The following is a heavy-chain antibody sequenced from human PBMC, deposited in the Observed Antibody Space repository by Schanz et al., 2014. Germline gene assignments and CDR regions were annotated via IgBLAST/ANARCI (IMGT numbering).Heavy chain of an antibody. CDR1: GYTFTSHG. Sequence: QVQLVQSGAEVKKPGASVKVSCKASGYTFTSHGISWVRQAPGQGLEWMGWITAYNGDTDYALKLQGRVTMTTDTSTGTAYMKLRSLRSDDTALYYCTRGAYSYALSAFDIWGQGTIVAVSS. CDR2: ITAYNGDT. D-gene: IGHD5-18*01. CDR3: TRGAYSYALSAFDI. V-gene: IGHV1-18*01. J-gene: IGHJ3*02.